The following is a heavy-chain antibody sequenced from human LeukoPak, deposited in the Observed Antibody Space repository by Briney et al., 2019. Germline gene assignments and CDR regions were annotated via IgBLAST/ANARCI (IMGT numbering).Heavy chain of an antibody. CDR3: ARGEGYCSSTSCYRGGDY. CDR1: GFTFSSYW. CDR2: IKQDGSDK. D-gene: IGHD2-2*02. Sequence: RSGGSLRLSCAASGFTFSSYWMSWVRQAPGKGLEWVANIKQDGSDKYYVDSVKGRITISRDNAKNSLYLQMNSLRAEDTAVYYCARGEGYCSSTSCYRGGDYWGQGTLVTVSS. J-gene: IGHJ4*02. V-gene: IGHV3-7*01.